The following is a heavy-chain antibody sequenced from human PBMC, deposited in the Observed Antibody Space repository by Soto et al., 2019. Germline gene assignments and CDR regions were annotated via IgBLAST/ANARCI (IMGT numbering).Heavy chain of an antibody. CDR3: ARGSLGLTRFDY. D-gene: IGHD3-10*01. Sequence: SQTLSLTCAISGDSVSSNSAGWNWIRQSPSRGLEWLGRTYFRSNFYNDYGVSVKSRITFNADTSKNQFSLHLNSVTPEDTAVYYCARGSLGLTRFDYWGRGILVTVSP. V-gene: IGHV6-1*01. J-gene: IGHJ4*02. CDR1: GDSVSSNSAG. CDR2: TYFRSNFYN.